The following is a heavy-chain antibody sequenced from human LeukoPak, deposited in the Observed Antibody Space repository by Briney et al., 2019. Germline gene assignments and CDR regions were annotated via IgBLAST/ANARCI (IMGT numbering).Heavy chain of an antibody. Sequence: SETLSLTCTVSGGSISSSYWTCIRQSAGKGLEWVGRIYTSGSTNYNHSLKSRVTISVDTSKNQFSLKLSSVTAADTAVYYCARGRSQWLEQDAFDIWGQGTMVTVSS. CDR3: ARGRSQWLEQDAFDI. V-gene: IGHV4-4*07. D-gene: IGHD6-19*01. CDR1: GGSISSSY. J-gene: IGHJ3*02. CDR2: IYTSGST.